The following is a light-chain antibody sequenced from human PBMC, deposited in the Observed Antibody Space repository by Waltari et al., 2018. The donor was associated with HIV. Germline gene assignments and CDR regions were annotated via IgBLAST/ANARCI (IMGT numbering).Light chain of an antibody. CDR1: NIGSKT. J-gene: IGLJ1*01. CDR3: QVWESSSSHSYV. Sequence: SYVLTQPPSVSVAPGQTARISCGGNNIGSKTVHWYRQRPGQAHVLVVYDDSVRPSGIPERFSGSNSGNTATLTIGLVEAGDEADYYCQVWESSSSHSYVFGTGTTVTVL. CDR2: DDS. V-gene: IGLV3-21*02.